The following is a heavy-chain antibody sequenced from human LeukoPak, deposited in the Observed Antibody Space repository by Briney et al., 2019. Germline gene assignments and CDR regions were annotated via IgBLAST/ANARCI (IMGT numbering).Heavy chain of an antibody. CDR3: ARAHPLPRTVTAKYYYYYGMDV. D-gene: IGHD2-21*02. J-gene: IGHJ6*02. CDR1: GFTFSSYG. V-gene: IGHV3-33*01. CDR2: IWYDGSNK. Sequence: SGGSLRLSCAASGFTFSSYGMHWVRQAPGKGLEWVAVIWYDGSNKYYADSVKGRFTISRDNSKNTLYLQMNSLRAEDTAVYYCARAHPLPRTVTAKYYYYYGMDVWGQGTTVTVSS.